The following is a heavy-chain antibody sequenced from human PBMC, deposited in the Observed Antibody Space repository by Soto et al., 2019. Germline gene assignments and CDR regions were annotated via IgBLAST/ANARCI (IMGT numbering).Heavy chain of an antibody. V-gene: IGHV3-23*01. Sequence: GGSLRLSCAASGFTFSSYAVSWVRQAPGKGLEWVSAISGSGGSTYYADSVKGRFTISRDNSKNTLYLQMNSLRAEDTAVYYCAKTVVVVAATPNGFDYWGQGTLVTVSS. D-gene: IGHD2-15*01. CDR3: AKTVVVVAATPNGFDY. J-gene: IGHJ4*02. CDR1: GFTFSSYA. CDR2: ISGSGGST.